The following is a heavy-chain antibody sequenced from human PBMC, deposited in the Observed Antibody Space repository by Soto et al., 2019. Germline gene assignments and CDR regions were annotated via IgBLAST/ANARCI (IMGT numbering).Heavy chain of an antibody. CDR3: ARDGDFWSRYPHLDY. V-gene: IGHV1-18*01. Sequence: ASVKVSCKASGYTFTSYGISWVRQAPGQGLEWMGWISAYNGNTNYAQKLQGRVTMTTDTSTSTAYMELRSLRSDDTAVYYCARDGDFWSRYPHLDYWGQGTLVTGSS. D-gene: IGHD3-3*01. CDR1: GYTFTSYG. J-gene: IGHJ4*02. CDR2: ISAYNGNT.